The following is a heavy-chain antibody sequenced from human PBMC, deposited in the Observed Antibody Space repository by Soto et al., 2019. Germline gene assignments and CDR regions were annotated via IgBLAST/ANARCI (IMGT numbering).Heavy chain of an antibody. Sequence: QGLEWMGWISAYNGNTNYAQKLQGRVTMTTDTSTSTAYMELRSLRSDDTAVYYCARRFGYSSGWPNFDYWGQGTLVTVSS. CDR3: ARRFGYSSGWPNFDY. V-gene: IGHV1-18*01. D-gene: IGHD6-19*01. J-gene: IGHJ4*02. CDR2: ISAYNGNT.